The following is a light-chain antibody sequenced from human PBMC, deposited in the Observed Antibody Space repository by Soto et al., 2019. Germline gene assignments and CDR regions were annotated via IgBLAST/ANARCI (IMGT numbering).Light chain of an antibody. Sequence: DIHMTQRPSSLSATLGYRVTITCRASQNVASYLNWYQHKPGEAPKSLIYAASKLRSGVPSRFSATGTETDFTLIITDLQPADIATYLCHQYDKYPQTFGHGSKVDI. V-gene: IGKV1-39*01. J-gene: IGKJ3*01. CDR1: QNVASY. CDR3: HQYDKYPQT. CDR2: AAS.